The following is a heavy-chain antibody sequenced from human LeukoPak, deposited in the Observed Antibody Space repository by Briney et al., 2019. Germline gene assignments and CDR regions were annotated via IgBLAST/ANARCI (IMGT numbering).Heavy chain of an antibody. Sequence: ASVKVSCKASGYTFTSYDINWVRQATGQGLEWMGWMNPNSDNTGYAQKFQGRVTMTRNTSISTAYMELSSLRYEDTAVYYCVRGIYGSGESWFDPWGQGTLVTVSS. V-gene: IGHV1-8*01. J-gene: IGHJ5*02. CDR1: GYTFTSYD. CDR3: VRGIYGSGESWFDP. CDR2: MNPNSDNT. D-gene: IGHD3-10*01.